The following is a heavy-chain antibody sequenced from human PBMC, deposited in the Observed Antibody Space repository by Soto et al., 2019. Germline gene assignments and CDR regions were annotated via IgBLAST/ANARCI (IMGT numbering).Heavy chain of an antibody. CDR3: ARSGDKYWYFDL. V-gene: IGHV3-33*01. J-gene: IGHJ2*01. D-gene: IGHD4-17*01. CDR2: IWYDGSNK. CDR1: GFTFSSYG. Sequence: QVQLVESGGGVVQPGRSLRLSCAASGFTFSSYGMHWVRQAPGKGLEWVAVIWYDGSNKYYADSVKGRFTISRDNSKNTLYLQMNSLRAEGTAVYYCARSGDKYWYFDLWGRGTLVTVSS.